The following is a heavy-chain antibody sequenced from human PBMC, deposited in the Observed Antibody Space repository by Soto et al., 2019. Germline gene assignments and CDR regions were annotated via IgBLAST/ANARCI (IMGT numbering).Heavy chain of an antibody. J-gene: IGHJ4*02. CDR1: GFTFSSYG. D-gene: IGHD4-17*01. V-gene: IGHV3-30*18. Sequence: ESGGGVVQPGRSLRLSCAASGFTFSSYGMHWVRQAPGKGLEWVAVISYDGSNKYYADSVKGRFTISRDNSKNTLYLQMNSLRAEDTAVYYCAKDPTDYGDYEYYFDYWGQGTLVTVSS. CDR2: ISYDGSNK. CDR3: AKDPTDYGDYEYYFDY.